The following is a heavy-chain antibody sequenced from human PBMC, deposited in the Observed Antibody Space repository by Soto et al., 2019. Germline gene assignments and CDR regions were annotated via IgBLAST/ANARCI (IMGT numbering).Heavy chain of an antibody. J-gene: IGHJ6*02. Sequence: SETLSLTCAVYGGSFSGYYWSWIRQPPGKGLEWIGEINHSGSTNYNPSLKSRVTISVDTSKNQFSLKLSSVTAADTAMYYCARHFPIAAAGIAASLFYYGMDVWGQGTTVTVSS. CDR2: INHSGST. CDR1: GGSFSGYY. D-gene: IGHD6-13*01. V-gene: IGHV4-34*01. CDR3: ARHFPIAAAGIAASLFYYGMDV.